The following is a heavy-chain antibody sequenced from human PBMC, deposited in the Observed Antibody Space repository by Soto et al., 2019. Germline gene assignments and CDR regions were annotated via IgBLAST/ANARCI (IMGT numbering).Heavy chain of an antibody. CDR2: ISYDGSNK. V-gene: IGHV3-30-3*01. CDR1: GFTFSSYA. D-gene: IGHD3-22*01. CDR3: ARERLAYYSDSSGANWFDP. J-gene: IGHJ5*02. Sequence: GGSLRLSCAASGFTFSSYAMHWVRQAPGKGLEWVAVISYDGSNKYYADSVKGRFTTSRDNSKNTLYLQMNSLRAEDTAVYYCARERLAYYSDSSGANWFDPWGQGTLVTVSS.